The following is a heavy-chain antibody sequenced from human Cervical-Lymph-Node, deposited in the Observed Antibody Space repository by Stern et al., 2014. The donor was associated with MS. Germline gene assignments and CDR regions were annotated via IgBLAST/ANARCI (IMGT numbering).Heavy chain of an antibody. J-gene: IGHJ3*02. CDR3: ASHGVWIEDNSYALDI. V-gene: IGHV3-33*01. Sequence: VQLVESGGGVVQPGRSLRLSCAASGFIFSNYGMHWVRQAPGKGLKWVAVIGYDGSKTHYAESVKGRFTISRDNSKNTLYLQMNSLRAEDTAVYYCASHGVWIEDNSYALDIWGQGTMVIVSS. CDR2: IGYDGSKT. D-gene: IGHD2/OR15-2a*01. CDR1: GFIFSNYG.